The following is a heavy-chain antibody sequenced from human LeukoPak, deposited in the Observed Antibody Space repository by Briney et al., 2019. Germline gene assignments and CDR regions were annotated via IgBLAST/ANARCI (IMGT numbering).Heavy chain of an antibody. Sequence: SQTLSLTCAIPGDSVSSTSAAWNWIRQSPSRGLEWLGRTYYRSKWYNGYAASVKSRITINPDTSKNQFSLQLNSVTPEDTAIYYCARGKGGMIDNWGQGILVTVSS. J-gene: IGHJ4*02. CDR2: TYYRSKWYN. CDR1: GDSVSSTSAA. V-gene: IGHV6-1*01. D-gene: IGHD1-26*01. CDR3: ARGKGGMIDN.